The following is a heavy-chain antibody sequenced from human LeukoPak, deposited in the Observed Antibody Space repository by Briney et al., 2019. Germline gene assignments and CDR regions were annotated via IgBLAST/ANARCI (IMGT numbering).Heavy chain of an antibody. V-gene: IGHV1-2*02. CDR3: ATSRGYCSSTSCRDDYYFDY. J-gene: IGHJ4*02. CDR2: IDPNSGGT. Sequence: ASVKVSCKASGYTFTGYYMHWVRQAPGQGLEWMGWIDPNSGGTNYAQKFQGRVTMTRDTSISTAYMELSRLRSDDTAVYYCATSRGYCSSTSCRDDYYFDYWGQGTLVTVSS. CDR1: GYTFTGYY. D-gene: IGHD2-2*01.